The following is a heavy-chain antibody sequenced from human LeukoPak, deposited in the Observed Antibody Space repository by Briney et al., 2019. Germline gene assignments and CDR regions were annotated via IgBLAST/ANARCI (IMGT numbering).Heavy chain of an antibody. CDR2: ISSSSSYI. J-gene: IGHJ6*02. D-gene: IGHD3-10*02. CDR3: AREFNYNVWFAGPYYYYYGMDV. Sequence: GGSLTLSCAASGFTFSSYSMNWVRQAPGKGLEGVSSISSSSSYIYYADSVKGRFTISRANAKNSLYLQMNSLRAEDTAVYYCAREFNYNVWFAGPYYYYYGMDVWGQGTTVTVSS. V-gene: IGHV3-21*01. CDR1: GFTFSSYS.